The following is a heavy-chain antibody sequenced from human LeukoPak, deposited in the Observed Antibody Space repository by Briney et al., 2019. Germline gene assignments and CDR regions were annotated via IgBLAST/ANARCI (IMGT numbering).Heavy chain of an antibody. CDR1: GGSISSYY. V-gene: IGHV4-4*07. CDR3: ARDLYGSGSYSEYYFDY. Sequence: SETLSLTCSVSGGSISSYYWSWIRQPAGKVLEWIGRIYTSGSTHYNPSLKSRVTMSVDTSKNQFSLKLSSVTAADTAVYYCARDLYGSGSYSEYYFDYWGQGTLVTVSS. D-gene: IGHD3-10*01. J-gene: IGHJ4*02. CDR2: IYTSGST.